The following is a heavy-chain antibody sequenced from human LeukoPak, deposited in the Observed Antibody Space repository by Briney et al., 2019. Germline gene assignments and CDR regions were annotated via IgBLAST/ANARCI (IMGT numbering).Heavy chain of an antibody. CDR2: IYHTGTT. Sequence: AGGPLRLSCAASGFTCSGAWMSWVRQTPGKGLEYLGCIYHTGTTSYNPSFKSGVTISVDTSKYEFSLRLSSVTAADTALYYCARSPGLGYSSGSCHFDYWGQGILVTVSS. J-gene: IGHJ4*02. CDR3: ARSPGLGYSSGSCHFDY. V-gene: IGHV4-59*08. D-gene: IGHD2-15*01. CDR1: GFTCSGAW.